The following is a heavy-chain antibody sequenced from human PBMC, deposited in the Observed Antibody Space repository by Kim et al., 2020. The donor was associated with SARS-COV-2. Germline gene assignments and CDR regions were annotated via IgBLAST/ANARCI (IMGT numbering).Heavy chain of an antibody. V-gene: IGHV4-30-2*01. CDR3: ARGGGSGGYYTLDY. Sequence: SETLSLTCAVSGGSISSGGYSWSWIRQPPGKGLEWIGYIYYSGSTYYNPSLKSRVTISVDRSKNQFSLKLSSVTAADTAVYYCARGGGSGGYYTLDYWG. J-gene: IGHJ4*01. CDR1: GGSISSGGYS. D-gene: IGHD3-10*01. CDR2: IYYSGST.